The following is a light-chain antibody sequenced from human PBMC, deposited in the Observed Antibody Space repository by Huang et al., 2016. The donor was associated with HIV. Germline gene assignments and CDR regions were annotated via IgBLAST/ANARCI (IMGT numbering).Light chain of an antibody. V-gene: IGKV1-27*01. Sequence: DIQMTQSPSSLSASVGDRVTITCRASQGIRNYLAWYQQKPGKVPKLLIYAASTLKSGVPSRFSGSGSGTDFTLTISSLQPEDVATYYCQKYNSAPLTFGGGTKVEIK. CDR3: QKYNSAPLT. J-gene: IGKJ4*01. CDR1: QGIRNY. CDR2: AAS.